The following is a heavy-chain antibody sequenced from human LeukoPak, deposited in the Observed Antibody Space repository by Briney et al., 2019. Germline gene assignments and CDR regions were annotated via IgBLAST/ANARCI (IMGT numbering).Heavy chain of an antibody. D-gene: IGHD6-19*01. CDR3: ARDNRFASGWPDVY. CDR1: GFTFSSYS. V-gene: IGHV3-21*01. Sequence: PGGSLRLSCAASGFTFSSYSMNWVRQAPGKGLEWVSSISSSSSYIYYADSVKGRFTISRDNAKNSLYLQMNGLRAEDTAVYYCARDNRFASGWPDVYWGQGTLVTVSS. J-gene: IGHJ4*02. CDR2: ISSSSSYI.